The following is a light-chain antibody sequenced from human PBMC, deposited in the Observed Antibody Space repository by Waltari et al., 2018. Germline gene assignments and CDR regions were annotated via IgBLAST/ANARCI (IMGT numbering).Light chain of an antibody. J-gene: IGKJ1*01. CDR3: QQLNSYPRT. Sequence: DIQLTQSPSFLSASVGDRVTITCRASQGISNHLAWSQQKPGKAPKLLIYLASTLQSGVPSRFSGSGSGTEFTLTISSLQPEDFATYYCQQLNSYPRTFGQGTKVEIK. CDR2: LAS. CDR1: QGISNH. V-gene: IGKV1-9*01.